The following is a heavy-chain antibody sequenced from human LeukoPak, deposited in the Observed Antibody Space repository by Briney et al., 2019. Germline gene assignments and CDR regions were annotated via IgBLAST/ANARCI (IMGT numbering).Heavy chain of an antibody. D-gene: IGHD6-13*01. CDR2: INKDGSEK. CDR1: GFTFSKFW. V-gene: IGHV3-7*01. J-gene: IGHJ3*02. Sequence: GGSLRLSCAASGFTFSKFWMSWVRQTPGKGLEWVANINKDGSEKNHADSVKGRFTISRDNAKNSLYLQMNSLRAEDTAVYYCARDKQASSLGAFDIWGQGTMVTVSS. CDR3: ARDKQASSLGAFDI.